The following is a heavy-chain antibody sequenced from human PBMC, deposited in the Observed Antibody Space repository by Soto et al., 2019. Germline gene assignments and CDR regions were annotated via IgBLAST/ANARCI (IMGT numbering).Heavy chain of an antibody. V-gene: IGHV4-59*01. CDR1: GGSISSYY. D-gene: IGHD6-13*01. J-gene: IGHJ6*02. CDR3: AREGVSSSWYKYYGMDV. Sequence: QVQLQESGPVLVKPSETLSLTCTVSGGSISSYYWSWIRQPPGKGLEWIGYIYYSGSTNYNPSLKSRVTISVDTSKNQFSLKLSSVTAADTAVYYCAREGVSSSWYKYYGMDVWGQGTTVTVSS. CDR2: IYYSGST.